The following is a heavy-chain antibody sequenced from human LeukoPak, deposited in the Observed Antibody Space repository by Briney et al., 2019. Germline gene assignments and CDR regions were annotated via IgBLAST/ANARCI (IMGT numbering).Heavy chain of an antibody. CDR1: GFAFNNYV. D-gene: IGHD3-16*01. CDR2: ISGSGGCT. V-gene: IGHV3-23*01. Sequence: PGGSLRLSCAASGFAFNNYVMSWVRQAPGRGLEWVSSISGSGGCTYYTDSVKGRFTISRDNAKNTLYLQMNSLRAEDTAVYYCARVNVCPRCHFDYWGQGTLVTVSS. CDR3: ARVNVCPRCHFDY. J-gene: IGHJ4*02.